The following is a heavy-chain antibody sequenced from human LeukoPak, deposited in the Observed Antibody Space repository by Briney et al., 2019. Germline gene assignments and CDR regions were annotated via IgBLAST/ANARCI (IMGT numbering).Heavy chain of an antibody. CDR2: ITTKRSNYAT. Sequence: GGSLRLSCAASGFTFSSYGMHWVRQASGKGPEWVGRITTKRSNYATAYTASVKGRFTISRHDSENTAYLQMNSLKTEDTALYYCTTYRSGHYWGQGTLVTVSS. D-gene: IGHD6-19*01. J-gene: IGHJ4*02. CDR3: TTYRSGHY. CDR1: GFTFSSYG. V-gene: IGHV3-73*01.